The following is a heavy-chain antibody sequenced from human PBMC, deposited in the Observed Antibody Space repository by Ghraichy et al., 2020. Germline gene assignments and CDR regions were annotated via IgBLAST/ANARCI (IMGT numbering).Heavy chain of an antibody. CDR1: GFTFGDYA. Sequence: GSLRLSCRASGFTFGDYAMSWLRRAPGKGLEWVGFIRSKVYGGTPEYAASVKGRFSISRDDFDSIVYLQMNNLKTEDTAVYYCTRGSLEQGSYFFDYWGHGTLVTVSS. D-gene: IGHD3-10*01. CDR2: IRSKVYGGTP. J-gene: IGHJ4*01. V-gene: IGHV3-49*03. CDR3: TRGSLEQGSYFFDY.